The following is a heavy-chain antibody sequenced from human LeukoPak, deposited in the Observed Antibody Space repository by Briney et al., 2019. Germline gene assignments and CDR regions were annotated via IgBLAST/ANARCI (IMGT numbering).Heavy chain of an antibody. V-gene: IGHV1-46*03. CDR1: GYTFTNPY. D-gene: IGHD2-15*01. J-gene: IGHJ4*02. CDR2: INPSGGST. CDR3: ASPEVGY. Sequence: ASVKVSCKASGYTFTNPYIHWVRQAPGQGLEWMGIINPSGGSTNYAQKFQGRVTMTRDTSTSAVYMELYSLRSEDTAVYYCASPEVGYWGQGTLVTVSS.